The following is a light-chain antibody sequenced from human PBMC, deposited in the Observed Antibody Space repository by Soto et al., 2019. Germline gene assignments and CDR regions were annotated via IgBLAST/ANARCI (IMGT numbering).Light chain of an antibody. CDR3: QQYNSFWT. J-gene: IGKJ1*01. CDR2: DAS. V-gene: IGKV1-5*01. CDR1: QSVSTW. Sequence: DIQMTQSPSTLSASVGDRVTITCRASQSVSTWLAWYQQKPGKAPKLLIYDASNLESGVPSRFSGSGSGTEFTLTISSLQPADLATYYCQQYNSFWTFGQGTKVEIK.